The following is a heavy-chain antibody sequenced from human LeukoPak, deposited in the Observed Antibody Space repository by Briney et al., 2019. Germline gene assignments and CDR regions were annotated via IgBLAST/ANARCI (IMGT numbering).Heavy chain of an antibody. CDR1: GGSLTNYY. CDR3: ARLNFRGGEALHFDS. D-gene: IGHD3-16*01. J-gene: IGHJ4*02. CDR2: IHSDGTT. Sequence: SETLSLTCSVSGGSLTNYYWGWIRQPPGKGLEFIGYIHSDGTTNYDSSLQSRVAISLDTSKIQFSLRLYTVTAADTALYFCARLNFRGGEALHFDSWGQGTLVTVSS. V-gene: IGHV4-4*09.